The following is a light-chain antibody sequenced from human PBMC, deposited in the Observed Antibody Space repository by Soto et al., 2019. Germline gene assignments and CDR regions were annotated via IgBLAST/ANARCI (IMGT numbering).Light chain of an antibody. CDR3: QSYDNSLSVSV. V-gene: IGLV1-40*01. Sequence: QLVLTQPPSVSGAPGQRVTISCTGSSSNIGAGYDVHWYQQLPGTAPKLLIYGNSNRPSGVPDRFSGSKSATSVSLAITGLQAEDEADYYCQSYDNSLSVSVFGGGTKLTVL. CDR2: GNS. CDR1: SSNIGAGYD. J-gene: IGLJ2*01.